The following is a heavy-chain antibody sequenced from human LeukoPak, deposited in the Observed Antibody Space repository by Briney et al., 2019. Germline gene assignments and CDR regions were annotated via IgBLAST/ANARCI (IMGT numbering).Heavy chain of an antibody. V-gene: IGHV3-15*01. D-gene: IGHD3-10*01. Sequence: GGSLRLSCAASAFIFSNAWMSWVRQAPGKGLEWVGRIKTKTDGGTADYAAPVKGRFTISRDDSKNTLHLQMNSLKTEDTAVYYCTRWAFRSGSYYRDWGQGTLVTVSS. CDR3: TRWAFRSGSYYRD. J-gene: IGHJ4*02. CDR1: AFIFSNAW. CDR2: IKTKTDGGTA.